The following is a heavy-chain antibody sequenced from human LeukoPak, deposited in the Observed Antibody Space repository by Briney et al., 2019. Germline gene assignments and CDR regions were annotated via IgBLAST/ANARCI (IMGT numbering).Heavy chain of an antibody. CDR3: ASPRHSSSQELDY. V-gene: IGHV3-48*03. D-gene: IGHD6-13*01. J-gene: IGHJ4*02. Sequence: GGSLRLSCAASGFTFSSYEMNWVRQAPGKGLEWVSYISSSGSTIYYADSVRGRFTISRDNAKNSLYLQMNSLRAEDTAVYYCASPRHSSSQELDYWGQGTLVTVSS. CDR2: ISSSGSTI. CDR1: GFTFSSYE.